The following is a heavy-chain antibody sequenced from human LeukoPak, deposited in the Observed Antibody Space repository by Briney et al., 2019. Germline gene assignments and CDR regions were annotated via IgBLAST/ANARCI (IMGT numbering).Heavy chain of an antibody. Sequence: SETLPLTCTVSGGSISSGGYYWSWIRQHPGKGLEWIGYIYYSGSTYYNPSLKSRVTISVDTSKNQFSLKLSSVTAADTAVYYCARDRSGSIDYWGQGTLVTVSS. CDR2: IYYSGST. CDR1: GGSISSGGYY. J-gene: IGHJ4*02. V-gene: IGHV4-31*03. D-gene: IGHD6-25*01. CDR3: ARDRSGSIDY.